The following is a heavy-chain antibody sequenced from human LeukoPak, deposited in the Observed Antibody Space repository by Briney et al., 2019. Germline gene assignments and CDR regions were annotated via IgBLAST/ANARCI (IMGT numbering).Heavy chain of an antibody. J-gene: IGHJ4*02. V-gene: IGHV4-30-2*01. CDR3: ARAFTMVRGVIIKMFDY. CDR1: GGSISSGGYS. D-gene: IGHD3-10*01. CDR2: IYHSGST. Sequence: PSETLSLTCAVSGGSISSGGYSWSWIRQPPGKGLEWIGYIYHSGSTYYNPSLKSRVTISVDRSKNQFSLKLSSVTAADTAVYYCARAFTMVRGVIIKMFDYWGQGTLVTVSS.